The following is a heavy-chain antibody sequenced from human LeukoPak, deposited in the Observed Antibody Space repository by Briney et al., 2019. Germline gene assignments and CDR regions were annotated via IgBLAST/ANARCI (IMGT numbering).Heavy chain of an antibody. D-gene: IGHD6-6*01. CDR1: GGSISSGSYY. V-gene: IGHV4-61*02. Sequence: PSETLSLTCTVSGGSISSGSYYWSWIRQPAGKGLEWIGRIYTSGSTNYNPSLKSRVTISVDTSKNQFSLKLSSVTAADTAVYYCARMYSSSFSYYYYYYMDVWGKGTTVTVSS. J-gene: IGHJ6*03. CDR2: IYTSGST. CDR3: ARMYSSSFSYYYYYYMDV.